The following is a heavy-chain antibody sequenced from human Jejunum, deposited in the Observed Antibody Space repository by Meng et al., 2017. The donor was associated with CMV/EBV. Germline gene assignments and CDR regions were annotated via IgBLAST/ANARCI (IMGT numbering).Heavy chain of an antibody. CDR2: ISGNGATT. CDR1: GFTFSSYS. D-gene: IGHD6-13*01. CDR3: AKDGSSSWNSEADY. V-gene: IGHV3-23*01. Sequence: GFTFSSYSLSWVRQAPGKGLEWVSTISGNGATTHYADSVKGRFTIFRDNSKNTMYLQMNSLRAEDTAIYYCAKDGSSSWNSEADYWGQGTLVTVSS. J-gene: IGHJ4*02.